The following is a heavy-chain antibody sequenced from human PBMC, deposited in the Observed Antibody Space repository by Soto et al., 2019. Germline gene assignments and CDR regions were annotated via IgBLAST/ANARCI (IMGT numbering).Heavy chain of an antibody. CDR1: GFTFSSYA. D-gene: IGHD5-12*01. V-gene: IGHV3-23*01. Sequence: EVQLLESGGGLVQPGGSLRLSCASSGFTFSSYAMSWVRQAPGKGLAWVSAISGSGGSTYYADSVKGRFTISRDNSKNTLYLQMNSLRAEDTAVYYCAKDSDRWLRHRGADYWGQGTLVTVSS. CDR2: ISGSGGST. CDR3: AKDSDRWLRHRGADY. J-gene: IGHJ4*02.